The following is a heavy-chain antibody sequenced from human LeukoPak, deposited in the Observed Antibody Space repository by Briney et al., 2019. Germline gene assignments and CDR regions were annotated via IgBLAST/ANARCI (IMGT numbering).Heavy chain of an antibody. Sequence: GGSLRLSCAASGFTFSSYGMSWVRQAPGKGLEWVSAISGSGGSTYYADSVKGRFTISRDNSKNTLYLQMNSLRAEDTAVYYCAKCRDTAMAVFSDYWGQGTLVTVSS. V-gene: IGHV3-23*01. CDR3: AKCRDTAMAVFSDY. CDR2: ISGSGGST. CDR1: GFTFSSYG. J-gene: IGHJ4*02. D-gene: IGHD5-18*01.